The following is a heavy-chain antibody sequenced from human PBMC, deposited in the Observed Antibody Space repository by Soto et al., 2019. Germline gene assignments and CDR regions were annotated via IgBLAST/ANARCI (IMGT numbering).Heavy chain of an antibody. D-gene: IGHD3-22*01. J-gene: IGHJ3*02. CDR2: INPSGGST. CDR1: GYTFSGYP. V-gene: IGHV1-46*03. Sequence: AASVKASCKASGYTFSGYPIDWVRLAPGQGLEWMGIINPSGGSTSYAQKFQGRVTMTRDTSTSTVYMELSSLRSEDTAVYYCAREVTMITRGPFDIWGQGTMVTVSS. CDR3: AREVTMITRGPFDI.